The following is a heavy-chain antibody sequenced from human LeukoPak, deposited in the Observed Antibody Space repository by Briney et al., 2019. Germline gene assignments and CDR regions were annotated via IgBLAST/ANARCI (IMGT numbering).Heavy chain of an antibody. Sequence: GGSLRLSYAASGFTFSSYWMSWVRQAPGKGLEWVANIKEDGSEKNYVDSVKGRFTIARDNAKNSLYLQMNSLRADDMAVYYCARAGLGVGSGRKASGFDPWGQGTLVTVSS. J-gene: IGHJ5*02. CDR3: ARAGLGVGSGRKASGFDP. CDR2: IKEDGSEK. D-gene: IGHD3-10*01. V-gene: IGHV3-7*01. CDR1: GFTFSSYW.